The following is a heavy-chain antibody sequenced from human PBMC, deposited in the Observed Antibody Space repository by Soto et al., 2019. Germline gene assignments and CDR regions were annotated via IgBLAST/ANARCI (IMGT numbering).Heavy chain of an antibody. V-gene: IGHV4-34*01. CDR2: INPVGSI. CDR3: ASVHCTGGSCYSIDS. Sequence: QVQLQQWGAGLLKPSETLSLTCAVYGGSFTDYYWSWIRQPPGKGLEWIGEINPVGSINYNPSLKSRVITSVDTSKKQFSLKLSSVTAADTAVYYCASVHCTGGSCYSIDSWGQGTLVTVSS. D-gene: IGHD2-15*01. J-gene: IGHJ4*02. CDR1: GGSFTDYY.